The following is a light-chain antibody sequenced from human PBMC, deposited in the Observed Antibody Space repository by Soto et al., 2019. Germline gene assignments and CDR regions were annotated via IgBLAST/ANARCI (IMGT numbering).Light chain of an antibody. CDR1: QGISSY. Sequence: AIRMTQSPSSFSASTGDRVTITCRASQGISSYLAWYQQKPGKAPKLLIYASATLQSGVPSRFSGSGSGTDFALTISCLQSEDFATYYCQQYYTYPYTLGLGTNLEI. V-gene: IGKV1-8*01. CDR2: ASA. CDR3: QQYYTYPYT. J-gene: IGKJ2*01.